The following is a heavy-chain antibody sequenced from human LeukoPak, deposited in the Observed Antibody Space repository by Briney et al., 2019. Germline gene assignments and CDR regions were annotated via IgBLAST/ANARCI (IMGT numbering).Heavy chain of an antibody. J-gene: IGHJ6*02. V-gene: IGHV1-69*13. Sequence: SVKVSCKASGGTFSSYAISWVRQAPGQGLEWMGGIIPIFGTANYAQKFQGRVTITADESTSTAYMELSSLRSEDTAVYYCAKGGDSSSWDYYYYGMDVWGQGTTVTVSS. CDR1: GGTFSSYA. CDR2: IIPIFGTA. D-gene: IGHD6-13*01. CDR3: AKGGDSSSWDYYYYGMDV.